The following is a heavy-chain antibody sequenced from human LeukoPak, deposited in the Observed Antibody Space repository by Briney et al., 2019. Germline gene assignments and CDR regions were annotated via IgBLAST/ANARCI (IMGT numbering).Heavy chain of an antibody. CDR1: GFTSDDYA. Sequence: GGSLRLSCAASGFTSDDYAMHLGGPAPGSVLALVSLITGDGGITYYADSVKGRFTISRDNSKNSLYLQMNGLRTEDTALYYCAKVYSGDWYFALWGRGSLVTVSS. V-gene: IGHV3-43*02. J-gene: IGHJ2*01. D-gene: IGHD5-18*01. CDR2: ITGDGGIT. CDR3: AKVYSGDWYFAL.